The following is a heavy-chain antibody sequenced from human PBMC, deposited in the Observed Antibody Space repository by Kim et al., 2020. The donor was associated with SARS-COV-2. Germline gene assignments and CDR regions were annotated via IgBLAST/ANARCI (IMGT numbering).Heavy chain of an antibody. Sequence: GGSLRLSCAASGFTFSSYGMHWVRQAPGKGLEWVAVISYDGSNKYYADSVKGRFTISRVNSKNTLYLQMNSLRAEDTAVYYCARAPTYSNPYFDYWGQGTLVTVSS. CDR3: ARAPTYSNPYFDY. V-gene: IGHV3-30*03. CDR2: ISYDGSNK. J-gene: IGHJ4*02. CDR1: GFTFSSYG. D-gene: IGHD4-4*01.